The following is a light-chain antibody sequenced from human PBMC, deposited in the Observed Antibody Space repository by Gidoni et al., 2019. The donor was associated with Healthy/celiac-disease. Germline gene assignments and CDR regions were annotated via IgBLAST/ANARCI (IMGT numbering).Light chain of an antibody. CDR3: QQYNSYPYS. J-gene: IGKJ2*03. V-gene: IGKV1-5*03. Sequence: DIQITQSPSTLSASVGDRVTITCRASQSISIWLAWYQQKPGKAPKLLIYKASSLESGVPSRFRGSGSGTEFTLTISSLQPDDFATFYCQQYNSYPYSFGQGTKLEIK. CDR2: KAS. CDR1: QSISIW.